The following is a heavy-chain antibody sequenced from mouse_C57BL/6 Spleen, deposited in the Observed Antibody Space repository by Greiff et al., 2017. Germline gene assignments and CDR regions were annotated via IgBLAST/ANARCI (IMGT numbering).Heavy chain of an antibody. D-gene: IGHD2-12*01. V-gene: IGHV5-17*01. Sequence: EVKLVESGGGLVKPGGSLKLSCAASGFTFSDYGMHWVRQAPKKGLEWVAYISSGSSTIYYADPVKGRFTISRDNATNTLVLQLTSLRSEDTAMYYCAKNYRRARYAMDYWGQGTSVTVSS. CDR1: GFTFSDYG. J-gene: IGHJ4*01. CDR3: AKNYRRARYAMDY. CDR2: ISSGSSTI.